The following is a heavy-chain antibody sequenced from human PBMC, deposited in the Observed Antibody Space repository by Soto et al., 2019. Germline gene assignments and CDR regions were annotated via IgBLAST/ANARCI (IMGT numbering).Heavy chain of an antibody. CDR2: IIPIFGTA. V-gene: IGHV1-69*13. CDR3: ARARGIAASSAFDP. D-gene: IGHD6-13*01. CDR1: GVTFSSYA. Sequence: SVKVSCKASGVTFSSYAISWVRQAPGQGLEWMGGIIPIFGTANYAQKFQGRVTITADESTSTAYMELSSLRSEDTAVYYCARARGIAASSAFDPWGQGTLVTVSS. J-gene: IGHJ5*02.